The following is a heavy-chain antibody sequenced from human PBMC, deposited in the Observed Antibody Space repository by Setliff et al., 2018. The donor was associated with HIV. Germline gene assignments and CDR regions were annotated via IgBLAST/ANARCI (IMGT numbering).Heavy chain of an antibody. CDR2: IYSTGST. CDR3: ARYKCINFACVGFDI. D-gene: IGHD3-9*01. CDR1: GASIRSDY. Sequence: SETLSLTCTVSGASIRSDYWSWIRQPPGRELEWIGYIYSTGSTNYNPSLKSRVSISMDASKNQVSLKLTSFTAADTAVYYCARYKCINFACVGFDIWGQGTVVTVSS. V-gene: IGHV4-59*01. J-gene: IGHJ3*02.